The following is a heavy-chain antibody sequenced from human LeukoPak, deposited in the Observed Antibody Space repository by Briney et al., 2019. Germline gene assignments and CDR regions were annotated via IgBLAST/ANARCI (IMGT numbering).Heavy chain of an antibody. V-gene: IGHV4-34*01. J-gene: IGHJ4*02. Sequence: SETLSLTCAVYGGSFSGYYWSWIRQPPGKGLEWFGEINHSGSTNYNPSLKSRVTTSVDTSKNQFSLKLSSVTAADTAVYYCARGAYYYDSRALRYFDYWGQGTLVTASS. CDR3: ARGAYYYDSRALRYFDY. CDR1: GGSFSGYY. D-gene: IGHD3-22*01. CDR2: INHSGST.